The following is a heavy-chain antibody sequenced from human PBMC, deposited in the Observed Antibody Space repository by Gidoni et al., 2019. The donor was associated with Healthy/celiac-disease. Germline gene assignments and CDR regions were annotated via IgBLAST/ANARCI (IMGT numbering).Heavy chain of an antibody. J-gene: IGHJ5*02. CDR1: GGSISSSSYY. CDR2: IYYSGST. D-gene: IGHD2-2*02. CDR3: ARHSSIVVVPAAIPFRERGWFDP. Sequence: QLHLQASGPGLVKPSETLSLTCTVYGGSISSSSYYWGWTRQPPGKGLVGIGSIYYSGSTYYNTSLKRRVTISVDTSKNQFSLKLSSVTAADTAVYYCARHSSIVVVPAAIPFRERGWFDPWGQGTLVTVSS. V-gene: IGHV4-39*01.